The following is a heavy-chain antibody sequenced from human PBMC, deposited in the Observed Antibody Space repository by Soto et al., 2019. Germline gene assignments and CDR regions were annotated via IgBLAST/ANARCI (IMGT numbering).Heavy chain of an antibody. V-gene: IGHV3-23*01. CDR1: GFTFSNCV. CDR3: AKDHVFYEPLEGGQYFDS. CDR2: ITGSGDSS. D-gene: IGHD5-12*01. Sequence: QSGGSLRLSCAASGFTFSNCVLSWVRQAPGKGLEWVSAITGSGDSSFYSDSVTGRFTISRDNPKNTLFLQMHSLRVEDSAVYYCAKDHVFYEPLEGGQYFDSWGQGTLVTVSS. J-gene: IGHJ4*02.